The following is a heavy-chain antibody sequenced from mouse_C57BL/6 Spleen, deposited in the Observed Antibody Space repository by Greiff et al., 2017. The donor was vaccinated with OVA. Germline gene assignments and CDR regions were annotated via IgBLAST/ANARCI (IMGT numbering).Heavy chain of an antibody. D-gene: IGHD2-4*01. Sequence: QVQLQQPGAELVKPGASVKLSCKASGYTFTSYWMQWVKQRPGQGLEWIGEIDPSDSYTNYNQKFKGKATLTVDTSSSTAYMQLSSLTSEDSAVYYCARGDYDDAMDYWGQGTSVTVSS. CDR1: GYTFTSYW. J-gene: IGHJ4*01. CDR2: IDPSDSYT. V-gene: IGHV1-50*01. CDR3: ARGDYDDAMDY.